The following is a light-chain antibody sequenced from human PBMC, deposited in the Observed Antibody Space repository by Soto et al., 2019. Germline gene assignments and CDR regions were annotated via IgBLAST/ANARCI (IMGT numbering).Light chain of an antibody. CDR3: QQYSSSSPT. Sequence: DIQMTQSPSTLSASVGDRVTITCRASQSISTWLAWYQRKPGKAPKLLIYGASSLESGVPSRFSGSGSVTEFTLIIDSLQPDDFATYYCQQYSSSSPTFGQGTKLEIK. CDR1: QSISTW. V-gene: IGKV1-5*01. CDR2: GAS. J-gene: IGKJ2*01.